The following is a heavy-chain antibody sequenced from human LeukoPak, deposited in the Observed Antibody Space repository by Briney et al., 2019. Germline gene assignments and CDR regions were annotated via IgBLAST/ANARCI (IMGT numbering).Heavy chain of an antibody. CDR1: GGSFSGYY. V-gene: IGHV4-34*01. D-gene: IGHD4-17*01. J-gene: IGHJ4*02. CDR2: INHSGST. Sequence: PSETLSLTCAVYGGSFSGYYWSWIRQPPGKGLEWIGEINHSGSTNYNPSLKSRVTISVDTSKNQFSLKLSSVTAADTAVYYCASGSVTMLLFDFWGQGTLVTVSS. CDR3: ASGSVTMLLFDF.